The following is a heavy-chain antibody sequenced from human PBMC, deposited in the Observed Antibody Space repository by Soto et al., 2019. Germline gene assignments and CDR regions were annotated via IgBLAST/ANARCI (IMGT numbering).Heavy chain of an antibody. J-gene: IGHJ6*02. CDR3: TRALVPAALGGPYYYYYGMDV. Sequence: GGSLRLSCTASGFTFGDYAMSWFRQAPGKGLEWVGFIRSKAYGGTTEYAASVKGRFTISRDDSKSIAYLQMNSLKTEDTAVYYCTRALVPAALGGPYYYYYGMDVWGQGTTVTVSS. V-gene: IGHV3-49*03. CDR2: IRSKAYGGTT. CDR1: GFTFGDYA. D-gene: IGHD2-2*01.